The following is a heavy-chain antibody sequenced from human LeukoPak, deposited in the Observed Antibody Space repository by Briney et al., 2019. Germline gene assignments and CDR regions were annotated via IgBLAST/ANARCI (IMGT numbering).Heavy chain of an antibody. J-gene: IGHJ5*02. Sequence: SETLSLTCAVYGGSFSDYYWSWIRQPPGKGLEWIGEINHSGSTNYNPSLESRLTLLVDTSKNQFSLNLRSVTAADTAVYFCARARAFVWGSYRYIPYYFDPWGQGTLVTVSS. CDR1: GGSFSDYY. CDR2: INHSGST. CDR3: ARARAFVWGSYRYIPYYFDP. D-gene: IGHD3-16*02. V-gene: IGHV4-34*01.